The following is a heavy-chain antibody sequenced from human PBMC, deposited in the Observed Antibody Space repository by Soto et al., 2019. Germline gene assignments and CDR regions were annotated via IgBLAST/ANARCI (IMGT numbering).Heavy chain of an antibody. J-gene: IGHJ6*03. CDR2: INSDGSST. CDR3: ARDIQGIVATMNYYYYYMDV. V-gene: IGHV3-74*01. Sequence: EVQLVESGGGLVQPGGTLRLSCAASGFTFSSYLMHWVRQAPGNGLVWVSRINSDGSSTSYADSVKGRFTIARNNDKNTLYLQMNSRRAEDTAVYYCARDIQGIVATMNYYYYYMDVWGKGTTVTVSS. D-gene: IGHD5-12*01. CDR1: GFTFSSYL.